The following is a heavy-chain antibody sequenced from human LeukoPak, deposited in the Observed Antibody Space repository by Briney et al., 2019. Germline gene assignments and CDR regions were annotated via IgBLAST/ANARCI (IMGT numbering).Heavy chain of an antibody. Sequence: GGSLRLSCAASGFTFSSYAMSWVRQAPGKGLEWVSAISGSSNSIHYADSVKGRFTISRDNAKNSLFLQMNSLRAEDTAIYYCARDSDSGWYFDYWGQGTLVTVSS. CDR2: ISGSSNSI. CDR3: ARDSDSGWYFDY. V-gene: IGHV3-23*01. J-gene: IGHJ4*02. D-gene: IGHD6-19*01. CDR1: GFTFSSYA.